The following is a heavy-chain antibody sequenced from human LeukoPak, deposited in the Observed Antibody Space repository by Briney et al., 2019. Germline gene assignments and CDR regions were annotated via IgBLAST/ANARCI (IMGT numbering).Heavy chain of an antibody. CDR2: ISYDGSNK. J-gene: IGHJ4*02. CDR1: GFTFSSYA. CDR3: ARGSGWYEDGYYFDY. V-gene: IGHV3-30*04. D-gene: IGHD6-19*01. Sequence: GGSLRLSCAASGFTFSSYAMHWARQAPGKGLEWVAVISYDGSNKYYADSVKGRFTISRDNSKNTLYLQMNSLRAEDTAVYYCARGSGWYEDGYYFDYWAQGTLVTVSS.